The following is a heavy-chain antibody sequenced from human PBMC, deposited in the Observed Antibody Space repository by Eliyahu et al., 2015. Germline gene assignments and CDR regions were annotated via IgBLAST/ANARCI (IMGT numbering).Heavy chain of an antibody. V-gene: IGHV3-23*01. D-gene: IGHD6-13*01. CDR2: ITGSGSRA. CDR3: AKAEYGSSPEYFQH. Sequence: EVQLLESGGGLVQPGGXLRLSCAAXGFTFNNYAMSWVRQAPGKGXEWVAAITGSGSRAYYADSVKGRFTLSRDNSKNMVYLQISSLRADDTAVYSCAKAEYGSSPEYFQHWGQGTLVTVSS. J-gene: IGHJ1*01. CDR1: GFTFNNYA.